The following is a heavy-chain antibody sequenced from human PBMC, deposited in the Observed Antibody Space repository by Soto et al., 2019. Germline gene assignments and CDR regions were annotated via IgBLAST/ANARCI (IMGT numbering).Heavy chain of an antibody. CDR3: ARDHGSSRFEGNYYYYYGMDV. CDR2: IYYSGST. D-gene: IGHD6-13*01. Sequence: PSETLSLTCTVSGGSISSYYWSWIRQPPGKGLEWIGYIYYSGSTNYNPSLKSRVTISVDTSKNQFSLKLSSVTAADTAVYYCARDHGSSRFEGNYYYYYGMDVWGQGTKVTVSS. V-gene: IGHV4-59*01. CDR1: GGSISSYY. J-gene: IGHJ6*02.